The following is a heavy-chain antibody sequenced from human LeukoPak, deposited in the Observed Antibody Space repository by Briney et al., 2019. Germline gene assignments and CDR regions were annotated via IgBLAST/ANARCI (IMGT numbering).Heavy chain of an antibody. V-gene: IGHV3-48*01. CDR1: GFTFSNYL. CDR3: ARGYSRAAFDI. D-gene: IGHD2-15*01. Sequence: GGSLRLSCAASGFTFSNYLMNWVRQAPGKGLEWVSFISSTGGTIYYADAVKGRFTVSRDNAKNSLLLQMNSLRAEDTALYYCARGYSRAAFDIWGQGTMVTVSS. CDR2: ISSTGGTI. J-gene: IGHJ3*02.